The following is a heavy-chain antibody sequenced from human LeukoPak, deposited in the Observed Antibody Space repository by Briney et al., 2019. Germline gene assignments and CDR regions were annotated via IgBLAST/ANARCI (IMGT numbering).Heavy chain of an antibody. J-gene: IGHJ1*01. D-gene: IGHD1-26*01. CDR1: GFTFSSYW. Sequence: QTGGSLRLSCAASGFTFSSYWMSWVRQAPGKGLEWVSVITGSGDTTYYADSVKGRFTISSDNSKKTVFLQMNSLRADDTAVYFCARCRIWERGAAYFHYWGQGTLVTVSS. CDR2: ITGSGDTT. CDR3: ARCRIWERGAAYFHY. V-gene: IGHV3-23*01.